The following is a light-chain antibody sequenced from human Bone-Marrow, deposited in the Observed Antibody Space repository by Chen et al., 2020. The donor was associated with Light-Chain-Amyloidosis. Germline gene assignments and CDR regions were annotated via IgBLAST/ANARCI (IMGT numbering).Light chain of an antibody. J-gene: IGLJ3*02. CDR1: SRSIATNY. V-gene: IGLV6-57*01. CDR3: QSYQGSSQGV. Sequence: NFMLTQPHSVSEAPGKTVIISCTRSSRSIATNYVQWYQQRPGSSPTTVIYEDDQRPSGVPDRFSGSIDRSSNSASLTLSGLKTEDEADYYCQSYQGSSQGVFGGGTKLTVL. CDR2: EDD.